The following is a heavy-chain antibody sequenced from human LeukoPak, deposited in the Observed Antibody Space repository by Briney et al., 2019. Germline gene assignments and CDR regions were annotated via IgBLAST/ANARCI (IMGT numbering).Heavy chain of an antibody. CDR1: GFTFSNAW. D-gene: IGHD3-9*01. CDR3: ATERGSRTSYYDILTGYYPNYYYYGMDV. V-gene: IGHV3-23*01. CDR2: ISGSGGST. J-gene: IGHJ6*02. Sequence: PGGSLRLSCAASGFTFSNAWMSWVRQAPGKGLEWVSAISGSGGSTYYADSVKGRFTISRDNSKNTLYLQMNSLRAEDTAVYYCATERGSRTSYYDILTGYYPNYYYYGMDVWGQGTTVTVSS.